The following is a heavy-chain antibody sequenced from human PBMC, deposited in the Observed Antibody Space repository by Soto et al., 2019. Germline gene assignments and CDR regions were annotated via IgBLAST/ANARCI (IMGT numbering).Heavy chain of an antibody. Sequence: PRGSLRLSCAASGFTFSSYSMNWVRQAPGKGLEWVSSISSSSSYIYYADSVKGRFTISRDNAKNSLYLQMNSLRAEDTAVYYCASRRITIFGVASDAFDIWGQGTMVTVSS. CDR3: ASRRITIFGVASDAFDI. V-gene: IGHV3-21*01. CDR1: GFTFSSYS. J-gene: IGHJ3*02. CDR2: ISSSSSYI. D-gene: IGHD3-3*01.